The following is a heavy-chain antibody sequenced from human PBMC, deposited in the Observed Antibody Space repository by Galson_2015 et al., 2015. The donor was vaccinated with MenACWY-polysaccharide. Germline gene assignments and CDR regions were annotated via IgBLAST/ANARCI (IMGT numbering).Heavy chain of an antibody. V-gene: IGHV3-48*01. Sequence: SLRLSCAASGFDFTRYSMNWVRQAPGKGLEWLSYITGSSETICYADSVKGRFTISRDNAQKSLVLQLRSLTVEDTAVYYCARERATVIADSNGMDVWGQGTAVTVSS. D-gene: IGHD5-12*01. CDR3: ARERATVIADSNGMDV. CDR1: GFDFTRYS. CDR2: ITGSSETI. J-gene: IGHJ6*02.